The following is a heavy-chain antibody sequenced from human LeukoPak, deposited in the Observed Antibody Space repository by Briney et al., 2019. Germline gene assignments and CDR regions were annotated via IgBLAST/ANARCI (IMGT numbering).Heavy chain of an antibody. CDR1: GFTFSSYS. CDR2: ISSSSSYI. J-gene: IGHJ6*03. Sequence: GGSLRLSCAASGFTFSSYSMNWVRQAPGKGLEWVSSISSSSSYIYYADSVKGRFTISRDNAKNSLYLQMNSLRAEDTAVYYCAREGSLRQLGSYMDVWGKGTTVTVSS. CDR3: AREGSLRQLGSYMDV. V-gene: IGHV3-21*01. D-gene: IGHD6-13*01.